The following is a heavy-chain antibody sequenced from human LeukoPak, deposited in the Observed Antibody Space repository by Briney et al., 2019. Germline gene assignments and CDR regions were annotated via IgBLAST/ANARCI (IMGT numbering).Heavy chain of an antibody. V-gene: IGHV3-7*01. CDR2: IKQDGSEK. Sequence: GGSLRLSWAASGFTFSSYWMSWVRQAPGKGLEWVANIKQDGSEKYYVDSVKGRFTISRDNAKNSLYLQMNSLRAEDTAVYYCARDIVVVVAATPRIYHYYGMGVWGQGTTVTVSS. D-gene: IGHD2-15*01. J-gene: IGHJ6*02. CDR1: GFTFSSYW. CDR3: ARDIVVVVAATPRIYHYYGMGV.